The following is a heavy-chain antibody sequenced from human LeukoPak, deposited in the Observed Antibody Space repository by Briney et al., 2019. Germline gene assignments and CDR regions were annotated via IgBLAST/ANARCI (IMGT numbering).Heavy chain of an antibody. CDR1: GFTFSSYA. CDR2: ISGSAGST. CDR3: AKASSYGHHGMDV. V-gene: IGHV3-23*01. Sequence: PGGSLRLSCAASGFTFSSYAMSWVRQAPGRGLEWVSVISGSAGSTFYADSVKGRFTISRDNSKNTVYLQMNSLRAEDTALYHLAKASSYGHHGMDVWGQGTKVGVS. J-gene: IGHJ6*02. D-gene: IGHD4-17*01.